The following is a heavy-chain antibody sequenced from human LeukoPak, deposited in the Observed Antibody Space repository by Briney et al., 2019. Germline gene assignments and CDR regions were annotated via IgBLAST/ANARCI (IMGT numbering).Heavy chain of an antibody. D-gene: IGHD5-12*01. Sequence: SETLSLTCTVSGGSISSGGYYWSWIRQHPGKGLEWLGYIYYSGSTYYNPSLKSRVTISVDTSKNQFSLKLSSVTAADTAVYYCARDRERGYSGYDDYYYYGMDVWGQGTTVTVSS. CDR2: IYYSGST. CDR3: ARDRERGYSGYDDYYYYGMDV. CDR1: GGSISSGGYY. J-gene: IGHJ6*02. V-gene: IGHV4-31*03.